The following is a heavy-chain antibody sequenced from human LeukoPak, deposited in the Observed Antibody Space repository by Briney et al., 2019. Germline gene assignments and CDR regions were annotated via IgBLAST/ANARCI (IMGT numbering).Heavy chain of an antibody. V-gene: IGHV3-9*03. J-gene: IGHJ4*02. CDR3: ARDAAQQPTNEFDY. CDR2: ISWNSGSI. CDR1: GFTFDDYA. D-gene: IGHD6-13*01. Sequence: PGRSLRLSCAASGFTFDDYAMHWVRQAPGKGLEWVSGISWNSGSIGYADSVKGRFTISRDNAKNYLYLQMNSLRAADMALYYCARDAAQQPTNEFDYWGQGTLVTVSS.